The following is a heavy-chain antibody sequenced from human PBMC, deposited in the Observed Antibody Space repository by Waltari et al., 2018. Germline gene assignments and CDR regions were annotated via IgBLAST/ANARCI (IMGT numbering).Heavy chain of an antibody. J-gene: IGHJ6*03. V-gene: IGHV1-69-2*01. CDR2: VDPEDGET. D-gene: IGHD3-10*01. CDR3: ATSRGYYYYMDV. CDR1: GSTFTDYY. Sequence: EVQLVQSGAEVKKPGATVKISCQASGSTFTDYYLHWVQQAPGKGLAWMGRVDPEDGETIYAEKFQGRVTITADTSTDTAYMELSSLRSEDTAVYYCATSRGYYYYMDVWGKGTTVTVSS.